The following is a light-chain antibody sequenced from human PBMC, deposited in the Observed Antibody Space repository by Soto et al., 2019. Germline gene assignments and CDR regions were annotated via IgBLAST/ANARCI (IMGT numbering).Light chain of an antibody. CDR1: QSVSSN. V-gene: IGKV3-15*01. CDR3: QQYNDWTLT. CDR2: GAF. J-gene: IGKJ1*01. Sequence: EILMTQSHVTRFLSPGERATLSCRASQSVSSNLAWYQQKPGQAPSLLIYGAFTRATGIPARFSGTGSGTEFTLTISRLKYEDFALYYCQQYNDWTLTFGQGTKVDIK.